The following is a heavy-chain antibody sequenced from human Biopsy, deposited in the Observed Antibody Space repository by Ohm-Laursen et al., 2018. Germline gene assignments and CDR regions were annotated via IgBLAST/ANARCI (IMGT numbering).Heavy chain of an antibody. CDR1: GYTFPSYG. CDR3: ARDRGYYYYYGMDV. Sequence: GATVKISCKASGYTFPSYGISWVRQAPGQGLEWMGWITTYNGNTNYAQKVQGRVTMTTDTSTSTAYMELRSLRSDDTAVYYCARDRGYYYYYGMDVWGQGTTVTVSS. J-gene: IGHJ6*02. D-gene: IGHD3-10*01. CDR2: ITTYNGNT. V-gene: IGHV1-18*01.